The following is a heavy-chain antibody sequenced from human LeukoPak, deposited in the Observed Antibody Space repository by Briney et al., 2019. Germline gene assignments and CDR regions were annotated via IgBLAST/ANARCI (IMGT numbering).Heavy chain of an antibody. CDR1: GFTFSSYG. J-gene: IGHJ4*02. Sequence: GGALRLSRVASGFTFSSYGMHWVRQAPCKGLEWVAFVRYVGSNKYYADSVKGRFTISRDNSKNTMYLQMNSLRVEDTAVYYCAKDRGSSWTFDYWGQGTLVTVSS. V-gene: IGHV3-30*02. CDR2: VRYVGSNK. CDR3: AKDRGSSWTFDY. D-gene: IGHD6-13*01.